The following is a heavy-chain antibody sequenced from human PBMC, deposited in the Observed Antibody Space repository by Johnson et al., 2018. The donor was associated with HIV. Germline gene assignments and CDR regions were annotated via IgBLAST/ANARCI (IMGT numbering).Heavy chain of an antibody. D-gene: IGHD1-14*01. CDR3: AREGPEPWAFDI. V-gene: IGHV3-64*01. Sequence: VQLVESGGGLVQPGGSLRLSCAASGFTFSSYAMHWVRQAPGKGLEYVSAISSNRGRTYYANSVKGRFTISRDNSKNTLSLQMGSLRAEDMAVYYCAREGPEPWAFDIWGQGTMVTVSS. CDR1: GFTFSSYA. CDR2: ISSNRGRT. J-gene: IGHJ3*02.